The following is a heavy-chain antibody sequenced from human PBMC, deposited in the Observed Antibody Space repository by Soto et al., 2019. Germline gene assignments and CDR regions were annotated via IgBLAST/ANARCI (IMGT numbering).Heavy chain of an antibody. CDR2: ISSSGNT. J-gene: IGHJ4*02. CDR3: ARAPMVLTRSYFDS. D-gene: IGHD3-22*01. CDR1: DGSISNFY. Sequence: PSETLSLTCTVSDGSISNFYWSWIRQPPGKGLEWIGYISSSGNTNYNPSLKSRASISVDTSKNQFSLNLTSVTAAYTAVYYCARAPMVLTRSYFDSWGQGTPVTVSS. V-gene: IGHV4-59*01.